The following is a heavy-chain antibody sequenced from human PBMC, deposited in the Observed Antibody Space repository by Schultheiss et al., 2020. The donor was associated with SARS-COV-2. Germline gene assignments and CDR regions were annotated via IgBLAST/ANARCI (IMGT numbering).Heavy chain of an antibody. CDR2: IYHSGST. V-gene: IGHV4-38-2*02. CDR3: ARIYYDYIWGSYGSYWYFDL. Sequence: SETLSLTCTVSGYSISSGYYWGWIRQPPGKGLEWIGSIYHSGSTYYNPSLKSRVTISVDTSKNQFSLKLSSVTAADTAVYYCARIYYDYIWGSYGSYWYFDLWGRGTLVTVSS. CDR1: GYSISSGYY. J-gene: IGHJ2*01. D-gene: IGHD3-16*01.